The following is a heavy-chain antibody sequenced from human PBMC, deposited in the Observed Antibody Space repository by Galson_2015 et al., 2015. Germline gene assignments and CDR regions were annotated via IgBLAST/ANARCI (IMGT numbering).Heavy chain of an antibody. J-gene: IGHJ4*02. V-gene: IGHV4-59*11. Sequence: SETLSLTCTVSGASISSHYWSWIRQPPGKGLEWIGYISYTGSTNYNPSLKSRVTISLDTSENQFSLRLSSVTAADTAVYYCVRVVRGYYYDFWGQGTLVTVSS. CDR1: GASISSHY. D-gene: IGHD3-22*01. CDR3: VRVVRGYYYDF. CDR2: ISYTGST.